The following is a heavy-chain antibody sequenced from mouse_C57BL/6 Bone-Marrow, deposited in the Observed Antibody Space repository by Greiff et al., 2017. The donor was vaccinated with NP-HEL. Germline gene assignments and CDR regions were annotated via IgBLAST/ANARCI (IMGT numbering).Heavy chain of an antibody. D-gene: IGHD1-1*01. CDR1: GYSITSGYD. V-gene: IGHV3-1*01. CDR3: ARENYYYGSSYPYWYFDV. Sequence: EVQRVESGPGMVKPSQSLSLTCTVTGYSITSGYDWHWIRHFPGNKLEWMGYISYSGSTNYNPSLKSRISITHDTSKHHFFLKLNSVTTEDTATYYCARENYYYGSSYPYWYFDVWGTGTTVTVSS. J-gene: IGHJ1*03. CDR2: ISYSGST.